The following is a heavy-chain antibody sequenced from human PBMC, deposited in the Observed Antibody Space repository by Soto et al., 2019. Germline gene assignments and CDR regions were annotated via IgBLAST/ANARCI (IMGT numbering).Heavy chain of an antibody. D-gene: IGHD1-1*01. J-gene: IGHJ4*02. V-gene: IGHV1-69*06. Sequence: GASVKVSCKASGGTFSSYAISWVRQAPGQGLEWMGGIIPIFGTANYAQKFQGRVTITADKSTSTAYMELSSLRSEDTAVYYCASLVRSPANAKALNLDYWGQGTLVTVSS. CDR3: ASLVRSPANAKALNLDY. CDR2: IIPIFGTA. CDR1: GGTFSSYA.